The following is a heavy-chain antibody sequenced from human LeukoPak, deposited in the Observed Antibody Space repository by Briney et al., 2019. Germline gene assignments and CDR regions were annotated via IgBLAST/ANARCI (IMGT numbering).Heavy chain of an antibody. J-gene: IGHJ2*01. Sequence: SETLSLTCTVSGAFIRGGGVYWSWIRQPPGKGLEWIGYIYHSGTTYYSPSLKSRVTISIDTSKNQFSLKLRSVTAADTAVYYCAREAAGGYFDLWGRGTLVTVSS. CDR1: GAFIRGGGVY. V-gene: IGHV4-30-2*01. CDR2: IYHSGTT. CDR3: AREAAGGYFDL.